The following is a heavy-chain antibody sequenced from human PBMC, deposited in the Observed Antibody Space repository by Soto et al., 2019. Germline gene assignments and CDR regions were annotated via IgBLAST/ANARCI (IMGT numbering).Heavy chain of an antibody. CDR3: ARDNSSGWVLDYYGMDV. J-gene: IGHJ6*02. Sequence: ASVKVSCKASGGTFSSYAISWVRQAPGQGLEWMGGIIPIFGTANYAQKFQGRVTITADESTSTAYMELSSLRSEDTAVYYCARDNSSGWVLDYYGMDVWGQGTTVTVSS. CDR2: IIPIFGTA. CDR1: GGTFSSYA. D-gene: IGHD6-19*01. V-gene: IGHV1-69*13.